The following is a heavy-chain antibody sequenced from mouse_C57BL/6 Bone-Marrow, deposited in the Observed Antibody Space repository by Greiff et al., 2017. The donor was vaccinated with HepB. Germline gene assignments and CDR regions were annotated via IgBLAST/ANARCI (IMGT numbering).Heavy chain of an antibody. V-gene: IGHV14-4*01. D-gene: IGHD1-1*01. Sequence: VQLQQSGAELVRPGASVKLSCTASGFNINDDYMHWVKQRPEQGLEWIGWIDPANGDNEYASKFQGKATITADTSSNTAYLQLSSLTSEDTAVYYCTADRDYDSSSQGHWGQGTPVTVSS. CDR3: TADRDYDSSSQGH. J-gene: IGHJ4*01. CDR1: GFNINDDY. CDR2: IDPANGDN.